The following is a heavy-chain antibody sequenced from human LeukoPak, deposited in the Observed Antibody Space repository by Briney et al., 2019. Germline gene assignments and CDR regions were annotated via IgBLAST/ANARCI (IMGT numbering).Heavy chain of an antibody. V-gene: IGHV3-64*01. Sequence: GGSLRLSCAASGFTFSSYAMHWVRQAPGKGLEYVSAISSNGGSTYYANSVKGRFTISRDNSKNTLYLQMGSLRAEDMAVYYCARDRLPDCGGDCYPTPIYYYYGMDVWGQGTTVTLSS. CDR2: ISSNGGST. J-gene: IGHJ6*02. CDR1: GFTFSSYA. D-gene: IGHD2-21*02. CDR3: ARDRLPDCGGDCYPTPIYYYYGMDV.